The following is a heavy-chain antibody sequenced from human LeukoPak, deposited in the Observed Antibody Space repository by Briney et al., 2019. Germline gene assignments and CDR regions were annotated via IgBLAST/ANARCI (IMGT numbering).Heavy chain of an antibody. D-gene: IGHD3-9*01. V-gene: IGHV4-39*01. CDR2: IQYSGST. Sequence: SETLSLTCTVSGGSITSSLYYWAWIRQTPGEGLEWIGTIQYSGSTYYNPSLRSRVTISADTSKNQFSLRLNSVTAADTAVYYCARHGPRSRSFDSLLYFDTWGQGTPGTVSS. CDR3: ARHGPRSRSFDSLLYFDT. J-gene: IGHJ4*02. CDR1: GGSITSSLYY.